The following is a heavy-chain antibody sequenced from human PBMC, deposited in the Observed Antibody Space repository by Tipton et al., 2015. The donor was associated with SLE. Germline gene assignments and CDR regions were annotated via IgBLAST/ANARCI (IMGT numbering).Heavy chain of an antibody. Sequence: SLRLSCAASGFTFSSYSMNWVRQAPGKGLEWVSSISSSSSYIYYADSVKGRFTISRDNAKNSLYLQMNSLRAEDTAVYYCARGGLAAAGGFAPWGQGTLVPVSS. J-gene: IGHJ5*02. CDR1: GFTFSSYS. D-gene: IGHD6-13*01. CDR2: ISSSSSYI. CDR3: ARGGLAAAGGFAP. V-gene: IGHV3-21*03.